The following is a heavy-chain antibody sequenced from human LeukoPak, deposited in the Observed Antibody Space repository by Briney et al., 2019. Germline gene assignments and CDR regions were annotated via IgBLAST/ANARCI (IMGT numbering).Heavy chain of an antibody. CDR2: ISAYNGNT. V-gene: IGHV1-18*01. Sequence: ASVKVSCKASGYTFTSYGISWVRQAPGQGLEWMGWISAYNGNTNYAQKLQGRVTMTTDTSTSTAYMELRSLRSDDTAVYYCARANYYDSSGYYYLSFDYWGQGTLVTVSS. CDR1: GYTFTSYG. J-gene: IGHJ4*02. CDR3: ARANYYDSSGYYYLSFDY. D-gene: IGHD3-22*01.